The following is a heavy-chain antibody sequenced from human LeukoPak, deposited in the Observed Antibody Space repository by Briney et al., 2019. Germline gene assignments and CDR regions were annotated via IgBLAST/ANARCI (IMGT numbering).Heavy chain of an antibody. CDR3: ARGPKTGTTFHGWFDP. CDR1: GGSITSSKW. V-gene: IGHV4-4*02. D-gene: IGHD1-7*01. J-gene: IGHJ5*02. Sequence: SETLSLTCAVSGGSITSSKWWSWVRQSSGKGLEWIGEISHSGAANHNPSLKSRVTISVDKSKNKFSLELTSVTAADTAVYYCARGPKTGTTFHGWFDPWGQGTLVTVSS. CDR2: ISHSGAA.